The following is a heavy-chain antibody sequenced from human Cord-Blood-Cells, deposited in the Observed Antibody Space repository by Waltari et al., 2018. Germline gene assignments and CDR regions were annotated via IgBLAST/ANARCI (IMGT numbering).Heavy chain of an antibody. CDR2: ISSNSSYI. V-gene: IGHV3-21*01. D-gene: IGHD1-26*01. CDR3: ARDRYQGESYWFDP. Sequence: EVQLVESGGGLVKPGGSLRLSCAASGFTFSSYSMNWVRQAPGKGLEWVSSISSNSSYIYYADSVKGRFTIARDNAKTSLYLQMNSLRAEDTAVYYCARDRYQGESYWFDPWGQGTLVTVSS. J-gene: IGHJ5*02. CDR1: GFTFSSYS.